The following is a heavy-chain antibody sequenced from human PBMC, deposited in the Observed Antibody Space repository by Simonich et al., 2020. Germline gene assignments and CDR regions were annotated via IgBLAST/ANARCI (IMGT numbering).Heavy chain of an antibody. Sequence: EVQLVESGGGLVQPGGSLRLSCAASGFTFSSYWMSWVRQAPGKGLEWVANIKQEGSEKYYVDAVKGRFTISRANAKNSLYLQMNSLRAEDTAVYYCARDGLGTAYYYYMDVWGKGTTVTVSS. CDR3: ARDGLGTAYYYYMDV. V-gene: IGHV3-7*01. D-gene: IGHD7-27*01. J-gene: IGHJ6*03. CDR2: IKQEGSEK. CDR1: GFTFSSYW.